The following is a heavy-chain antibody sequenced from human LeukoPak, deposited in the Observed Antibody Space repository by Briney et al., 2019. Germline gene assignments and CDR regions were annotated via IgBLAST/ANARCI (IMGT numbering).Heavy chain of an antibody. Sequence: SETLSLTCTVSGGSISSGGYYWSWIRQPPGKGLEWIGYIYHSGSTYYNPSLKSRVTISVDRSKNQFSLKLSSVTAADTAVYYCARDIFPVVPAATVVGGDYWGQGTLVTVSS. CDR3: ARDIFPVVPAATVVGGDY. V-gene: IGHV4-30-2*01. CDR2: IYHSGST. CDR1: GGSISSGGYY. D-gene: IGHD2-2*01. J-gene: IGHJ4*02.